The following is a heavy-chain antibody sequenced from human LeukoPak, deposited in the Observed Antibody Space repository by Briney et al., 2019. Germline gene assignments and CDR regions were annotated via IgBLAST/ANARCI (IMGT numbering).Heavy chain of an antibody. CDR2: FDSENNKM. J-gene: IGHJ4*02. CDR1: EYSLSDLS. D-gene: IGHD6-19*01. Sequence: ASVKLSCKISEYSLSDLSIHCVREAPGEGLVWMGGFDSENNKMVYSQKFQGRVTMTEDTSADTAYMELTSLRSEDAAVYFCATDRVYRSSGRSWGFFDYWGQGTLVIVSS. CDR3: ATDRVYRSSGRSWGFFDY. V-gene: IGHV1-24*01.